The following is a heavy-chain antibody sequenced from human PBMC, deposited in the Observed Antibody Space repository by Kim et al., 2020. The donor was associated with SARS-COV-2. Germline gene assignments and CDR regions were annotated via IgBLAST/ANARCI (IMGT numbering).Heavy chain of an antibody. Sequence: GGSLRLSCAASGFTFSSYGMHWVRQAPGKGLEWVAVIWYDGSNKYYADSVKGRFTISRDNSKNTLYLQMNSLRAEDTAVYYCARDFGYSGYPGDFDYWGQGTLVTVSS. D-gene: IGHD5-12*01. CDR3: ARDFGYSGYPGDFDY. CDR2: IWYDGSNK. V-gene: IGHV3-33*01. J-gene: IGHJ4*02. CDR1: GFTFSSYG.